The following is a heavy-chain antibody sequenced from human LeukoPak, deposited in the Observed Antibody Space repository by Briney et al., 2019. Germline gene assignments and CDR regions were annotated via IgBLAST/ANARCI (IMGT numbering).Heavy chain of an antibody. CDR3: ESVDTALFHFYGMDV. CDR2: SSNRGTTV. V-gene: IGHV3-48*03. D-gene: IGHD5-18*01. Sequence: LPGGSLRLSCVASGFTFSSYEMAWVRQAPGRGLGWVSYSSNRGTTVYYADSVKGRITISRDNPKHSLSLQMNSLRAEDTAVYYCESVDTALFHFYGMDVWGPGTPVTVSS. J-gene: IGHJ6*02. CDR1: GFTFSSYE.